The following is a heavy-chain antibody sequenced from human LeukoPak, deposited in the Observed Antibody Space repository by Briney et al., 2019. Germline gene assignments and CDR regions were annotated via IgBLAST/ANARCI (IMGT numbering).Heavy chain of an antibody. V-gene: IGHV1-8*01. Sequence: GASVKVSCKASGYTFTSYDINWVRQATGQGLEWMGWMNPNSGNTGYAQKFQGRVTMTRNTTTNTAYMNLSSLRSEDTAVYYCARSCGGDCRYYYYYMDVWGKGTTVTISS. CDR1: GYTFTSYD. CDR3: ARSCGGDCRYYYYYMDV. J-gene: IGHJ6*03. CDR2: MNPNSGNT. D-gene: IGHD2-21*02.